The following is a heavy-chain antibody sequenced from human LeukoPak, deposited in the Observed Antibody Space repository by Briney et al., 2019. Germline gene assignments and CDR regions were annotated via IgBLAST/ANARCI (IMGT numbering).Heavy chain of an antibody. CDR2: ISYDGSNK. D-gene: IGHD2-15*01. CDR3: ARDLRPVGFEDYYYYGMDV. Sequence: GGSLRLSCAASGFTFSSYAMHWVRQAPGKGLEWVAVISYDGSNKYYADSVKGRFTISRDNSKNTLYLQMNSLRAEDTAVYHCARDLRPVGFEDYYYYGMDVWGQGTTVTVSS. V-gene: IGHV3-30*04. J-gene: IGHJ6*02. CDR1: GFTFSSYA.